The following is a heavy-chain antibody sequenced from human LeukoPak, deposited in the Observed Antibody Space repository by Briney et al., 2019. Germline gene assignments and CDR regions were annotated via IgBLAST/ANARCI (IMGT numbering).Heavy chain of an antibody. J-gene: IGHJ3*02. V-gene: IGHV5-51*01. Sequence: GESLKISCKGSGYSFTSYWIGWVRQMPGKGLGWMGIIYPGDSDTRYSPSFQGQVTISADKSISTAYLQWSSLKASDTAMYYCASPSTVTNRTGAFDIWGQGTMVTVSS. CDR1: GYSFTSYW. CDR3: ASPSTVTNRTGAFDI. D-gene: IGHD4-17*01. CDR2: IYPGDSDT.